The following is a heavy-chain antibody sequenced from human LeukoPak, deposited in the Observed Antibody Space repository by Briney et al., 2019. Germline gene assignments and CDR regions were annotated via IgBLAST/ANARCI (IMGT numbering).Heavy chain of an antibody. J-gene: IGHJ3*02. CDR1: DYSFTSYG. CDR2: ISGYKGTT. D-gene: IGHD3-3*01. Sequence: ASVKVSCKANDYSFTSYGFKWVRQAPGQGLEWVGWISGYKGTTDNAQKFQGRVLMTTDTSTNTVYMELRSLKIDDTAVYYCARETVIIVPGIDTCDIWGQGTMVTVSS. CDR3: ARETVIIVPGIDTCDI. V-gene: IGHV1-18*01.